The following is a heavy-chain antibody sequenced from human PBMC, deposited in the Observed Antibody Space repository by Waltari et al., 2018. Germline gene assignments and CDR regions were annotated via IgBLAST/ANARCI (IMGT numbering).Heavy chain of an antibody. CDR3: ARVAVPAVTTNWFDP. J-gene: IGHJ5*02. Sequence: QVQLQESGPGLVKPSGTLSLTCAVPGLSLSTNNWWSWVRQPPGKGLEWIGEIYHSGSTNYNPSLESRVAISVDKSKNQFSLKVRSVTAADTAVYYCARVAVPAVTTNWFDPWSQGTLVTVSS. D-gene: IGHD2-2*01. CDR2: IYHSGST. V-gene: IGHV4-4*02. CDR1: GLSLSTNNW.